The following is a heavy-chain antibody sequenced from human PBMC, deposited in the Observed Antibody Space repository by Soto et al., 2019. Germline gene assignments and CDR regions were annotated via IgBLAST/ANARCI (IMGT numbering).Heavy chain of an antibody. Sequence: GGSLRLSCAASGFTFSSYAMSWVRQAPGKGLEWVSGITDSGGSTYFAYSVKGRFTISRDISQNTLYLQMNNLRAEDTAVYYCAKLGSSWYYFDYWGQGT. CDR1: GFTFSSYA. V-gene: IGHV3-23*01. J-gene: IGHJ4*02. CDR2: ITDSGGST. CDR3: AKLGSSWYYFDY. D-gene: IGHD6-13*01.